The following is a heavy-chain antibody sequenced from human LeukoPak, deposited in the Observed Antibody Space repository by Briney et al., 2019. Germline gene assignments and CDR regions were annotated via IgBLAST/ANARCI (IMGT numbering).Heavy chain of an antibody. Sequence: SETLSLTCAVYGGSFSGYYWSWLRQPPGKGLEWIGEINHSGSTNYNPSLKSRVTISVDTSKNQFSLKLSSVTAADTAVYYCARRRITMIVVVITPFDYWGQGTLVTVSS. CDR1: GGSFSGYY. D-gene: IGHD3-22*01. V-gene: IGHV4-34*01. CDR2: INHSGST. CDR3: ARRRITMIVVVITPFDY. J-gene: IGHJ4*02.